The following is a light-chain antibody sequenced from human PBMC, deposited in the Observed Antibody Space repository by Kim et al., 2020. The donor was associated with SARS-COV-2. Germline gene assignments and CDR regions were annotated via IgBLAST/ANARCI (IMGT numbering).Light chain of an antibody. Sequence: QSVLTQPPSASGTPGQRVTISCSGSRSNIGRNSVNWYQQFPGTAPKILIYSNDQRSSGVPDRFSGSKSGTAASLAISDLRSEDEAEYFCAAWDDSLNVVFGGGTQLTV. CDR3: AAWDDSLNVV. J-gene: IGLJ2*01. CDR2: SND. V-gene: IGLV1-44*01. CDR1: RSNIGRNS.